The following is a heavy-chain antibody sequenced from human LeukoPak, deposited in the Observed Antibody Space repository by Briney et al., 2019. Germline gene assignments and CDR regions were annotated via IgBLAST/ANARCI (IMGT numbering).Heavy chain of an antibody. CDR3: ARDVFADSSGGSFDF. Sequence: AGGSLRLSCAASGFSFDTHGMHWVRQAPGKGLEWVAVIRYDGSKKYYADSVKGRYTISRDNSKKSLFLQMNSLRAEDTALYYCARDVFADSSGGSFDFWGQGTLVTVSS. CDR2: IRYDGSKK. J-gene: IGHJ4*02. CDR1: GFSFDTHG. V-gene: IGHV3-33*01. D-gene: IGHD3-16*01.